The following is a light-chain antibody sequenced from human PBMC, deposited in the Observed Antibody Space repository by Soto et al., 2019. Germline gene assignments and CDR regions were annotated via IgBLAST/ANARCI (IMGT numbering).Light chain of an antibody. CDR2: EVS. CDR1: SSDVGGYKY. J-gene: IGLJ1*01. Sequence: QSVLTQPPSASGSPGQSVTISCTGTSSDVGGYKYVSWFQQHPGKAPKLMICEVSKRPSGVPDRFSGSRSGNTASLTVSGLQAEDEADYHCCSYAGSNNYVFGTGTKLTVL. V-gene: IGLV2-8*01. CDR3: CSYAGSNNYV.